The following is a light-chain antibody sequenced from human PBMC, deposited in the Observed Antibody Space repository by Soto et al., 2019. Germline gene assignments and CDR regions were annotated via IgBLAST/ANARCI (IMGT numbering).Light chain of an antibody. V-gene: IGKV3-15*01. CDR1: QSVSSN. CDR2: GAS. Sequence: EIVMTQSPATLSVSPGERATLSCRASQSVSSNLAWYQQKPGQAPRLLIYGASTRATGIPARFSGSGSGTEFTLTISSLQSEDFAVYYCQQYNNWPPGVFTFGPGTKGIS. J-gene: IGKJ3*01. CDR3: QQYNNWPPGVFT.